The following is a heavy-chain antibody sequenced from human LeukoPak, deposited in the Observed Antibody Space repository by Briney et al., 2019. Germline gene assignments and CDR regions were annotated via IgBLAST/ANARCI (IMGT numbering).Heavy chain of an antibody. Sequence: GGSLRLSCATSGFTFTTYEMNWVRQAPGKGLEWVSYITSSGDIKTYADPLKGRFTMSRDDAKNSVYLQMNRLRPEDTAVYYCARDIYGDEDFDYWGQGTLVSVSS. J-gene: IGHJ4*02. CDR3: ARDIYGDEDFDY. D-gene: IGHD3-10*01. CDR2: ITSSGDIK. CDR1: GFTFTTYE. V-gene: IGHV3-48*03.